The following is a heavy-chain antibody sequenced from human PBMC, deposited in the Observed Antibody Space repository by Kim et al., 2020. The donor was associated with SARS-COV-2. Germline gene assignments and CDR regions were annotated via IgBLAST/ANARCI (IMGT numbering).Heavy chain of an antibody. CDR2: ISSSSSYI. CDR3: ARRGWAVIGAFDI. Sequence: GGSLRLSCAASGFTFSSYSMNWVRQAPGKGLEWVSSISSSSSYIYYADSVKGRFTISRDNAKNSLYLQMNSLRAEDTAVYYCARRGWAVIGAFDIWGQGTMVTVSS. V-gene: IGHV3-21*04. CDR1: GFTFSSYS. D-gene: IGHD2-21*01. J-gene: IGHJ3*02.